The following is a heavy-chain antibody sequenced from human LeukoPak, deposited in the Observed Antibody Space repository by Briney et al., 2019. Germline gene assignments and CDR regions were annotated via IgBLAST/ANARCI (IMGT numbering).Heavy chain of an antibody. D-gene: IGHD5-18*01. CDR1: GGSISSGGYY. CDR3: ARVIAMVKVFDY. CDR2: IYYSGST. V-gene: IGHV4-31*03. J-gene: IGHJ4*02. Sequence: PSQTLSLTCTVSGGSISSGGYYWSWIRQHPGKGLEWIGYIYYSGSTYYNPSLKSRVTISVDTSKNQFSLKLSSVTAADTAVCYCARVIAMVKVFDYWGQGTLVTVSS.